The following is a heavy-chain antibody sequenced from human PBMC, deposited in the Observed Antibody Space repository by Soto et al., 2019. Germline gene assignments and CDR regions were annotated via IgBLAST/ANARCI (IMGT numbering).Heavy chain of an antibody. CDR2: ISAYNHYT. CDR3: ARVGPSREVPYPFEY. V-gene: IGHV1-18*01. CDR1: GYPFSTYG. D-gene: IGHD1-26*01. J-gene: IGHJ4*02. Sequence: GPGVRKPGASVNVSCKASGYPFSTYGISWVRQAPGQGLEWMGWISAYNHYTNYAQKFQGRVTMTTDTSTNTAYMELRSLRSGDTAMYFCARVGPSREVPYPFEYWGQGTLVTVSS.